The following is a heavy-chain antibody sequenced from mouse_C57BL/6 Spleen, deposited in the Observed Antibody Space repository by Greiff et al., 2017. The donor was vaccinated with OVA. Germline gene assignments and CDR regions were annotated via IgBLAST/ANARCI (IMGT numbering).Heavy chain of an antibody. CDR1: GYTFTGYW. Sequence: QVQLQQSGAELMKPGASVKLSCKATGYTFTGYWIEWVKQRPGHGLEWIGAILPGGGSTNYTEKVKGRATFTADTASNTPYLQLSSLTTEYSAIYYCAKDGTGPWGQGTSVTVSS. D-gene: IGHD1-2*01. CDR3: AKDGTGP. CDR2: ILPGGGST. J-gene: IGHJ4*01. V-gene: IGHV1-9*01.